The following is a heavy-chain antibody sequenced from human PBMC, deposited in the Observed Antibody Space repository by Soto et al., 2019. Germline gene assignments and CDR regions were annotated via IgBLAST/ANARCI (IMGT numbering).Heavy chain of an antibody. J-gene: IGHJ4*02. CDR1: GFTFSSYS. CDR3: AKVTTYYYDSSGYYYDY. V-gene: IGHV3-21*01. CDR2: ISSGSSDK. D-gene: IGHD3-22*01. Sequence: PGGSLRLSCAGSGFTFSSYSMNWVRQAPGKGLEWVSSISSGSSDKYYADSVKGRFTISRDNSKNTLYLQMNSLRAEDTAVYYCAKVTTYYYDSSGYYYDYWGQGTLVTVSS.